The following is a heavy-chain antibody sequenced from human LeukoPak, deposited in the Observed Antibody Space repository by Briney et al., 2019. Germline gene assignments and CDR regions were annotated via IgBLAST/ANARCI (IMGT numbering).Heavy chain of an antibody. V-gene: IGHV4-61*02. CDR3: ARVPPPWGRYFDWLSTDDAFHI. CDR2: IYTSGST. CDR1: GGSISSGSYY. J-gene: IGHJ3*02. D-gene: IGHD3-9*01. Sequence: SETLSLTCTVSGGSISSGSYYWSWIRQPAGKGLEWIGRIYTSGSTNYNPSLKSRVTISVDTSKNQFSLKLSSVTAADTAVYYCARVPPPWGRYFDWLSTDDAFHIWGQGTMVTVSS.